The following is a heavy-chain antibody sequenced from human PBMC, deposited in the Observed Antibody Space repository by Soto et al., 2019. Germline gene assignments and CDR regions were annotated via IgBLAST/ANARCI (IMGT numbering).Heavy chain of an antibody. J-gene: IGHJ5*02. V-gene: IGHV4-34*02. CDR2: IHPSGDT. CDR1: SGSFITYY. CDR3: SRGRDTHQGGRT. D-gene: IGHD2-2*02. Sequence: QVQLQQWGAGLLKPSETLSLTCAVDSGSFITYYCSWTRQPPGKGLEWIGEIHPSGDTNYNPSLSNRVTISLDTSKNQFSLKLTSVTAADTAVYFCSRGRDTHQGGRTWGQGTLVTVSS.